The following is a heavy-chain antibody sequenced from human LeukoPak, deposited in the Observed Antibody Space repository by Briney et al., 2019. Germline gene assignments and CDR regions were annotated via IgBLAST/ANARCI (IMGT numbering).Heavy chain of an antibody. Sequence: PGGSLRLSCAASGFTFSGYWMHWVRQAPGKGLEWVAVIWYDGSNKYYADSVKGRFTISRDNSKNTLYLQMNSLRAEDTAVYYCAKGDTMVRGANIDYWGQGTLVTVSS. CDR3: AKGDTMVRGANIDY. CDR2: IWYDGSNK. J-gene: IGHJ4*02. CDR1: GFTFSGYW. V-gene: IGHV3-30*02. D-gene: IGHD3-10*01.